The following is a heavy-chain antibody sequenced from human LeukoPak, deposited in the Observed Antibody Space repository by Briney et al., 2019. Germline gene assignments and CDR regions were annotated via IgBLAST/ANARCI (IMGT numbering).Heavy chain of an antibody. V-gene: IGHV4-59*08. CDR1: GCSISSYY. Sequence: SETLSLTCSVYGCSISSYYWSWIRQPPGKGLEWIGYISYSGSTNYNPSLKSRVTISVDTSKSQFSLKLSSVTAADTAVYYCARQTQIARWFDPWGQGTLVTVSS. J-gene: IGHJ5*02. D-gene: IGHD6-6*01. CDR2: ISYSGST. CDR3: ARQTQIARWFDP.